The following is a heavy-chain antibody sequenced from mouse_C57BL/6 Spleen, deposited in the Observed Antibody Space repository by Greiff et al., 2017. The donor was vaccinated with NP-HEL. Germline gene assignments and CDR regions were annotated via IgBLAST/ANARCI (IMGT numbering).Heavy chain of an antibody. CDR3: VRDGSSPRYFDV. Sequence: EVKLQESGGGLVQPKGSLKLSCAASGFSFNTYAMNWVRQAPGKGVEWVARIRSKSNNYATYYADSVKDRFTISRDDSESMLYLQMNNLKTEDTAMYYCVRDGSSPRYFDVWGTGTTVTVSS. CDR1: GFSFNTYA. V-gene: IGHV10-1*01. J-gene: IGHJ1*03. D-gene: IGHD1-1*01. CDR2: IRSKSNNYAT.